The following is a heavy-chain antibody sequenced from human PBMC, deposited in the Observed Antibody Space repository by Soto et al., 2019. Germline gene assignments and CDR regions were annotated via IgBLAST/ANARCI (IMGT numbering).Heavy chain of an antibody. J-gene: IGHJ4*02. CDR3: ARGSCSGGSCYSGPDY. Sequence: SETLSLTCTVSAASFSKYYWSWIRQPPGKGLEWIGYIYFNGNTNYNPSLKRRVTISIDTSKNQFSLKLSSVTAADTAVYYCARGSCSGGSCYSGPDYWGQGTLVTV. CDR1: AASFSKYY. V-gene: IGHV4-59*01. CDR2: IYFNGNT. D-gene: IGHD2-15*01.